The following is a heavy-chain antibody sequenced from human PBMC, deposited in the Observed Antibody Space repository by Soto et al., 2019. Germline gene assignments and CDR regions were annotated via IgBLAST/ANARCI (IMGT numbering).Heavy chain of an antibody. CDR3: ARAPAPELIVVVTASKWFDP. J-gene: IGHJ5*02. D-gene: IGHD2-21*02. Sequence: PSETLSLTCTVSGGSISSSNWWSWVRQPPGKGLEWIGEIYHSGSTNYNPSLKSRVTISVDKSKNQFSLKLSSVTAADTAVYYCARAPAPELIVVVTASKWFDPWGQGTLVTVSS. V-gene: IGHV4-4*02. CDR2: IYHSGST. CDR1: GGSISSSNW.